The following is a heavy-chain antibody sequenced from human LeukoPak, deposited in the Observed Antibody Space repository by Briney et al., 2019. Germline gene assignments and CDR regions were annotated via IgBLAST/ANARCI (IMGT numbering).Heavy chain of an antibody. V-gene: IGHV3-23*01. CDR3: ARDRWFDP. CDR1: GFTFSSYA. J-gene: IGHJ5*02. CDR2: ISGTGGST. Sequence: PGGSLRLSCVASGFTFSSYAMTWVRRAPGRGLEWVSAISGTGGSTYYADSVKGRFTISRDNSKSTLDLQMNSLRAEDTAVYYCARDRWFDPWGQGTLVTVSS.